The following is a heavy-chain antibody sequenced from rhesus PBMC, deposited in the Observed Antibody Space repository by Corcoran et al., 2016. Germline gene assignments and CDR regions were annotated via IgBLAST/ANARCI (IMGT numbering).Heavy chain of an antibody. CDR1: VGSISSGYG. CDR2: ISSSTRNT. D-gene: IGHD4-23*01. Sequence: QVQLQESGPGLVKTSETLSLTLAVSVGSISSGYGWCWIRPSPGKGLEWFVTISSSTRNTYYNPSLKSRVTISKDTSKNQFSLKLSSVTAADTAVYYCAREDDSNFDYWGQGVLVTVSS. CDR3: AREDDSNFDY. V-gene: IGHV4S7*01. J-gene: IGHJ4*01.